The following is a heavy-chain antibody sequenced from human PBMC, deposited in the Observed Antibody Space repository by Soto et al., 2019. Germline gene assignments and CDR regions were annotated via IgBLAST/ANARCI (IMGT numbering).Heavy chain of an antibody. CDR1: GFTFSSYA. Sequence: PGGSLRLSCAASGFTFSSYAMHWVRQAPGKGLEYVSAISSNGGSTYYANSVKGRFTISRDNSKNTLYLQMGSLRAEDMAVYYCARDLVGMITFGGVIVGLYYYYYYMDVWGKGTTVTVSS. CDR2: ISSNGGST. D-gene: IGHD3-16*02. V-gene: IGHV3-64*01. CDR3: ARDLVGMITFGGVIVGLYYYYYYMDV. J-gene: IGHJ6*03.